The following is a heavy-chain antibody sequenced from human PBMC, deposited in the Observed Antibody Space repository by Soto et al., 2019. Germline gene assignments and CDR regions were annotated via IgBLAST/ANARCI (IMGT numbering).Heavy chain of an antibody. CDR3: ARRGDGMDV. D-gene: IGHD3-10*01. Sequence: QVQLVQSGAEEKKPGASVKVSCKASGYTFTNYAIHWVRQAPGQRLEWMGWINVGNGNTKYSQKFQGRVTFTRDTSASTADMELSSLRSEDTAVYYCARRGDGMDVWGQGTPVTVYS. J-gene: IGHJ6*02. V-gene: IGHV1-3*05. CDR2: INVGNGNT. CDR1: GYTFTNYA.